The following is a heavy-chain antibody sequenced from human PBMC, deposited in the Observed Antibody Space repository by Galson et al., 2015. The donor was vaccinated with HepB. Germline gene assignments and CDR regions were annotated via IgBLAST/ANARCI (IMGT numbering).Heavy chain of an antibody. CDR3: ARGSKQQVVRPGRSSGY. V-gene: IGHV1-46*03. J-gene: IGHJ4*02. Sequence: SVKASCKASGYTFTRYFMNWVRQAPGQGLEWMGIINPFDGNIKYAQKFQGRVTMTRDTSTDTVNMEMSSLRSDDTAIYYCARGSKQQVVRPGRSSGYWGQGTLVTVSS. CDR2: INPFDGNI. CDR1: GYTFTRYF. D-gene: IGHD6-13*01.